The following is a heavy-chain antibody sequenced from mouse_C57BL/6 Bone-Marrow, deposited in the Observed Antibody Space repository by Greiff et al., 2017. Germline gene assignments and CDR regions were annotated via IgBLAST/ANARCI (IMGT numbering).Heavy chain of an antibody. CDR2: IDPSDSYT. Sequence: QVQLQQPGAELVRPGTSVKLSCKASGYTFTSYWMHWVKQRPGQGLEWIGVIDPSDSYTNYNHKFKGKATLTVDTSASTAYMQLSSLTSEDSAVFYGARGGGDAIVDFDYWGQGTTLTVSS. CDR3: ARGGGDAIVDFDY. D-gene: IGHD1-3*01. J-gene: IGHJ2*01. CDR1: GYTFTSYW. V-gene: IGHV1-59*01.